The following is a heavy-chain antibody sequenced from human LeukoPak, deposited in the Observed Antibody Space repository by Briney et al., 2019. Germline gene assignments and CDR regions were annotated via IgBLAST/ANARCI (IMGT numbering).Heavy chain of an antibody. Sequence: GESPKISCKGSGYRFTSYWIGWVRQMPGKGLEWMGIIYPSDSDTRYSPSFQGQVTISADKSISTAYLQWSSLKASDTAMYYCVSRYCSSTNCFFGYWGQGTLVTVSS. V-gene: IGHV5-51*01. CDR3: VSRYCSSTNCFFGY. CDR1: GYRFTSYW. CDR2: IYPSDSDT. D-gene: IGHD2-2*01. J-gene: IGHJ4*02.